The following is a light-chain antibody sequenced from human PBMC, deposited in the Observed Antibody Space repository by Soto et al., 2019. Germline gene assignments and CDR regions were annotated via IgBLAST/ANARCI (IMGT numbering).Light chain of an antibody. CDR1: QSVLYSSNNKNY. V-gene: IGKV4-1*01. CDR3: QQYYSNPQT. J-gene: IGKJ1*01. Sequence: DIVMTQSPDSLAVSLGERATINCKSSQSVLYSSNNKNYLGWYQQQPGQPPKLLIYWASTRESGVPDRFSGSGSWTDFTITISSLQAEDVAVYYCQQYYSNPQTFGQGTKVEIK. CDR2: WAS.